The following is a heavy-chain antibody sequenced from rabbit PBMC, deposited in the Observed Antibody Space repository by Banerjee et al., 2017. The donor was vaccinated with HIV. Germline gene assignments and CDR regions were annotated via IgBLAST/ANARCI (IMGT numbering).Heavy chain of an antibody. V-gene: IGHV1S43*01. CDR2: IYTTSGST. CDR3: ARSVILLGRFNL. CDR1: GIDFSSYYR. Sequence: QQQLEESGGGLVKPGGTLTLTCKASGIDFSSYYRMCWVRQAPGRGLELIACIYTTSGSTWYASWVNGRFTISRSTSLNTVDLKMTSLTAADTATYFCARSVILLGRFNLWGQGTLVTVS. J-gene: IGHJ4*01. D-gene: IGHD6-1*01.